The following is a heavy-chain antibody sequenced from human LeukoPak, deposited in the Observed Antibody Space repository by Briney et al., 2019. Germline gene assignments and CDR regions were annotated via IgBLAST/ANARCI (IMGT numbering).Heavy chain of an antibody. D-gene: IGHD2-2*03. CDR1: GFSFSTYC. CDR3: AKGVDIVVVRAAVDY. Sequence: HPGGSLTLSCAASGFSFSTYCMDWVRQAPGKGLEWVAFISYDGSNNYYADSVKGRFTISRDNSRNTLYLQMNSLRGEDTAVYYCAKGVDIVVVRAAVDYWGQGTLVTVSS. CDR2: ISYDGSNN. J-gene: IGHJ4*02. V-gene: IGHV3-30*18.